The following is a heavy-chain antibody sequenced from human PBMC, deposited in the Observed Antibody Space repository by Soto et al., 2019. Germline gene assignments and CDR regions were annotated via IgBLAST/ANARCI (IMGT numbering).Heavy chain of an antibody. D-gene: IGHD2-15*01. CDR2: ISAYNGNT. V-gene: IGHV1-18*01. Sequence: ASVKVSCKASGYTFTSYGISWVRQAPGQGLEWMGWISAYNGNTNYAQKLQGRVTMTTDTSTSTAYMELRSLRSDDTAVYYCARDSADIVVVVAATGDAFDIWGQGTMVTVSS. CDR1: GYTFTSYG. CDR3: ARDSADIVVVVAATGDAFDI. J-gene: IGHJ3*02.